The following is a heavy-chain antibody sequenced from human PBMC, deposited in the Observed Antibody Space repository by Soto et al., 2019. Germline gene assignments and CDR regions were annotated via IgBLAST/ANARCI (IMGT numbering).Heavy chain of an antibody. Sequence: EVQLVQSGGGLVQPGGSLTLSCAASGFTFSSHWMSWFRRAPGKGLEWVANIKSDGSEKYYADSVKGRFTVSRDNAQNSVFLQMNILRAEDTAVYYCTRVHMVAVPAASPWFDPWGQGTRVTVSS. D-gene: IGHD2-2*01. CDR3: TRVHMVAVPAASPWFDP. V-gene: IGHV3-7*04. J-gene: IGHJ5*02. CDR1: GFTFSSHW. CDR2: IKSDGSEK.